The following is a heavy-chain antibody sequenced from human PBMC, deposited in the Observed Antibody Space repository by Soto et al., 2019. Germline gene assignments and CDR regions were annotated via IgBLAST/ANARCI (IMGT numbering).Heavy chain of an antibody. CDR1: GFTFTSSA. V-gene: IGHV1-58*02. CDR3: AALEVGYLFMDV. CDR2: IVVGSGNT. D-gene: IGHD6-25*01. Sequence: SVKVSCKASGFTFTSSAMQWVRQARGQRLEWIGWIVVGSGNTNYAQKFQERVTITRDMSTSTAYMELSSLRSEDTAVCYCAALEVGYLFMDVWGQGTTVTVS. J-gene: IGHJ6*02.